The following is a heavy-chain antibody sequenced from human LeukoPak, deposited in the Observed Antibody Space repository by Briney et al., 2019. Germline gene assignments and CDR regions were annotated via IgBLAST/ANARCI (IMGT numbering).Heavy chain of an antibody. CDR3: AKVYSSSPQDAFDV. CDR1: GGPFTGYY. D-gene: IGHD3-22*01. V-gene: IGHV4-34*01. CDR2: INHRGST. J-gene: IGHJ3*01. Sequence: SDTLSLTCAVYGGPFTGYYWSWIRQSPDKGLEWIGEINHRGSTNYNSSLKSRLTISADTSKNQFSLHLSPVTAADTAVYYCAKVYSSSPQDAFDVWGQGTMVTVSS.